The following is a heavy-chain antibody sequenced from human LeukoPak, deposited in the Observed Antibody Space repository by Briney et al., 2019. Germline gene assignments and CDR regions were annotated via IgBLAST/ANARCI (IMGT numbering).Heavy chain of an antibody. V-gene: IGHV1-8*01. J-gene: IGHJ4*02. CDR1: GYTFTSYD. D-gene: IGHD3-10*01. CDR2: MNPNSGST. Sequence: ASVKVSCKASGYTFTSYDINWVRQATGQGLEWMGWMNPNSGSTGYAQKFQGRVTMTRNTSISTAYMELSSLRSEDTAVYYCARSRRGGGSIRGGFKYYFDYWGQGTLVTVSS. CDR3: ARSRRGGGSIRGGFKYYFDY.